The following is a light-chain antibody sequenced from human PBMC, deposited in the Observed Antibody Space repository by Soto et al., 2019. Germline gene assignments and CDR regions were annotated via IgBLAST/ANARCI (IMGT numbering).Light chain of an antibody. J-gene: IGKJ2*01. V-gene: IGKV3-15*01. CDR3: QQYNNWPPYT. Sequence: EIVMTQSPATLSVSPGERATLSCRASQSVGSNLAWYQQKPGQPPRLLIYGASTRATGVPARFSGSGSGTEFILTISSLESEDFAVYYCQQYNNWPPYTFGQGTKVDFK. CDR2: GAS. CDR1: QSVGSN.